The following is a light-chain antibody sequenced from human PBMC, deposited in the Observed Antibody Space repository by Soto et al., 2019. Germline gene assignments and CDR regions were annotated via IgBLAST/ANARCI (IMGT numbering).Light chain of an antibody. V-gene: IGLV2-14*01. CDR1: SSDVGGYNY. J-gene: IGLJ1*01. Sequence: QSVLTQPASVSGSPGHSITISCTGTSSDVGGYNYVSWYQQHPGKAPKLIIYDVTNRPSGVSNRFSGSKSGNTASLTISGLQAEDEADYYCSSYTSSSTLEVFGTGTKVTVL. CDR2: DVT. CDR3: SSYTSSSTLEV.